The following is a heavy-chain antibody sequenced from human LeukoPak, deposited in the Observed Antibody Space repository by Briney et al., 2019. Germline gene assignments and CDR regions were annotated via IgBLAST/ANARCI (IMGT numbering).Heavy chain of an antibody. V-gene: IGHV1-8*01. CDR3: ARGARPSNWFGP. CDR1: GYTFTSYD. CDR2: MNPNSGNT. J-gene: IGHJ5*02. Sequence: GASVKVSCKASGYTFTSYDINWVRQATGQGLEWMGWMNPNSGNTGYAQKFQGRVTMTRNTSISTAYMELSSLRSEDTAVYYCARGARPSNWFGPWGQGTLVTVSS. D-gene: IGHD5-12*01.